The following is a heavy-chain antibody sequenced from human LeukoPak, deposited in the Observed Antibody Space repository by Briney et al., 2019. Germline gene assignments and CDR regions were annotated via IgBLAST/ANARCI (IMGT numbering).Heavy chain of an antibody. CDR2: IKQDGSEK. D-gene: IGHD2-21*02. CDR3: WRDVTAPGPYFDL. Sequence: PGGALRLSCGVSVCTFSDYWLNWVRQAPGKGLEGVASIKQDGSEKSYVDSVKRRFTISRDNAKNSLYLQLNTLRSDDPGMYYFWRDVTAPGPYFDLSGRGTLVTASS. CDR1: VCTFSDYW. J-gene: IGHJ4*01. V-gene: IGHV3-7*01.